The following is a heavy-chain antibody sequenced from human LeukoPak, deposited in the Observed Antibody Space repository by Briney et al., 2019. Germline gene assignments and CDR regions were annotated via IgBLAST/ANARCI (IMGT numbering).Heavy chain of an antibody. CDR2: IYHSGST. CDR1: GGSISSSNW. Sequence: PSGTLSLTCAVSGGSISSSNWWSWVRQPPGKGLEWIGEIYHSGSTNYNPSLKSRVTISVDKYKNQFSLKLSSVTAADTAVYYCATAGYSSGWYYFDYWGQGTLVTVSS. V-gene: IGHV4-4*02. CDR3: ATAGYSSGWYYFDY. D-gene: IGHD6-19*01. J-gene: IGHJ4*02.